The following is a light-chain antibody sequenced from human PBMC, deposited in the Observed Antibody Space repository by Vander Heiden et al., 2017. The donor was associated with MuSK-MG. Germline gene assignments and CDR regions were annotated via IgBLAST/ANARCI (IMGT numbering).Light chain of an antibody. CDR2: AAS. Sequence: DIQMTQSPSSLSASAGDRVTITCRTSQSISSYLNWYQQKPGKAPKLLIYAASSLQTGVPSRFSGSGSGTDFTLTISSLQPEDFATYYCQQSYSTPHTVGQGTKLEIK. J-gene: IGKJ2*01. CDR1: QSISSY. CDR3: QQSYSTPHT. V-gene: IGKV1-39*01.